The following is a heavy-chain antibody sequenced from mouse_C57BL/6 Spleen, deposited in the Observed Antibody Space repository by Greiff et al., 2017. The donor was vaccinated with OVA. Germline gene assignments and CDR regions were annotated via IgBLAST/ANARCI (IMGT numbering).Heavy chain of an antibody. Sequence: VKLMESGPELVKPGASVKISCKASGYAFSSSWMNWVKQRPGKGLEWIGRIYPGDGDTNYNGKFKGKATLTADKSSSTAYMQLSSLTSEDSAVYFCARFSWVFDYWGQGTTLTVSS. V-gene: IGHV1-82*01. J-gene: IGHJ2*01. D-gene: IGHD4-1*01. CDR2: IYPGDGDT. CDR3: ARFSWVFDY. CDR1: GYAFSSSW.